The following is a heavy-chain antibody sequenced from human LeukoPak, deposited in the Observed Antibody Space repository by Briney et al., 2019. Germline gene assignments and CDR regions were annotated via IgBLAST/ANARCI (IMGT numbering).Heavy chain of an antibody. V-gene: IGHV3-23*01. CDR2: ISGSGGST. CDR1: GFTFSDFY. Sequence: GGSLRLSCAASGFTFSDFYMTWIRQAPGKGLEWVSAISGSGGSTYYADSVKGRFTISRDNSKNTLYLQMNSLRAEDTAVYYCAQKIEKYYFDYWGQGTLVTVSS. J-gene: IGHJ4*02. D-gene: IGHD2-21*01. CDR3: AQKIEKYYFDY.